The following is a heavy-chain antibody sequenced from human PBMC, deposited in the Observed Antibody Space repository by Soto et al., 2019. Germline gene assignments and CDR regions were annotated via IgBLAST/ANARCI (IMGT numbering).Heavy chain of an antibody. D-gene: IGHD1-20*01. Sequence: HPAGSLRLSCAASVFTFSSYGMHWVRQAPGKGLEWVAVIWYDGSNKYYADSVKGRFTISRDNSKNTLYLQMNSLRAEDTAVYYCARDRITGTTGYYYYYGMDVWGQGTTVTVSS. J-gene: IGHJ6*02. CDR2: IWYDGSNK. V-gene: IGHV3-33*01. CDR3: ARDRITGTTGYYYYYGMDV. CDR1: VFTFSSYG.